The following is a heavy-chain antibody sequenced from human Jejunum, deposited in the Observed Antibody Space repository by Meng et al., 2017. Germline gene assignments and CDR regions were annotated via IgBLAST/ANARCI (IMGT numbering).Heavy chain of an antibody. CDR2: INTNTGNA. CDR1: GYTFSSQP. J-gene: IGHJ4*02. D-gene: IGHD4-23*01. V-gene: IGHV7-4-1*02. Sequence: HAQLVQSESELKKPGASVKVSCKASGYTFSSQPLNWVRQAPGQGLEWIGWINTNTGNANYGPDFTGRFVFSLDTSVSTAYLQISSLSAEDTAVYYCARHTGNLGLDYWGQGTLVTVSS. CDR3: ARHTGNLGLDY.